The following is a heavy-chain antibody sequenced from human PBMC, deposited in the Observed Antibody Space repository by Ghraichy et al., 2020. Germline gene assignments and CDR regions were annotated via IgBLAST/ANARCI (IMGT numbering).Heavy chain of an antibody. D-gene: IGHD3/OR15-3a*01. Sequence: GESLNISCAASGFTFSSYSMNWVRQAPGKGLEWVSYISSSSSTIYYADSVKGRFTISRDNAKNSLYLQMNSLRDEDTAVYYCARARGRDFDYWGQGTLVTVSS. CDR3: ARARGRDFDY. CDR1: GFTFSSYS. J-gene: IGHJ4*02. V-gene: IGHV3-48*02. CDR2: ISSSSSTI.